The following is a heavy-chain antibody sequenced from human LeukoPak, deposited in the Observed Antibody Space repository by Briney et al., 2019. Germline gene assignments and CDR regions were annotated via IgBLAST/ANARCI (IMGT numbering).Heavy chain of an antibody. CDR2: ISGSGGST. CDR3: AHWSDYYDSSGYYFP. J-gene: IGHJ5*02. CDR1: GFTFNRYA. V-gene: IGHV3-23*01. D-gene: IGHD3-22*01. Sequence: GGSLRLSCAASGFTFNRYAMSWVRQAPGKGLEWVSAISGSGGSTYYADSVKGRFTISRDNSKNTLYLQMNSLRAEDTAVYYCAHWSDYYDSSGYYFPWGQGTLVTVSS.